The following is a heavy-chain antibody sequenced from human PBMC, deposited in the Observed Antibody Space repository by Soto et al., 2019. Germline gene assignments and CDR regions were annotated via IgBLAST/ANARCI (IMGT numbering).Heavy chain of an antibody. CDR3: ARVLRRNYYYDSSGYYFPSDAFDI. D-gene: IGHD3-22*01. Sequence: ASVKVSCKASGYTFTSYAMHWVRQAPGQRLEWMGWINAGNGNTKYSQKFQGRVTITRDTSASTAYMELSSLRSEDTAVYYCARVLRRNYYYDSSGYYFPSDAFDIWGQGTMVTVSS. V-gene: IGHV1-3*01. CDR2: INAGNGNT. CDR1: GYTFTSYA. J-gene: IGHJ3*02.